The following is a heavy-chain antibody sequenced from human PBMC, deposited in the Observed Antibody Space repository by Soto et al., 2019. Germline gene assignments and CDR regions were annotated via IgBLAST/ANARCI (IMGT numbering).Heavy chain of an antibody. Sequence: QVQLQESGPGLVKPSQTLSLTCTVSGDSISSGAYYWTWIRQHPGKGLEWIGYAYYGGTAYYKPSVESRLNISVDKSKNQFSLKLNSVTAADTAVYYGARDRDGYNSVDYWGQGSRVTVSS. CDR3: ARDRDGYNSVDY. V-gene: IGHV4-31*03. CDR1: GDSISSGAYY. CDR2: AYYGGTA. D-gene: IGHD5-12*01. J-gene: IGHJ4*02.